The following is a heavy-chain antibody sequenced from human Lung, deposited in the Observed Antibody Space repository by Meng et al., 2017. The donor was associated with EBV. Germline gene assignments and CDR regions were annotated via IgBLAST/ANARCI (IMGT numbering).Heavy chain of an antibody. CDR1: GFSFSSYA. CDR2: IWYDGSKK. CDR3: ARGATSVFDL. J-gene: IGHJ2*01. Sequence: VQVVGSGGGLGKPGGSLRLSRTASGFSFSSYAMHWVRQAPGKGLEWVTIIWYDGSKKHYADSVRGRFTISRDNSKNTLHLQMNSLRVEDTAVYYCARGATSVFDLWGRGTLVTVSS. V-gene: IGHV3-33*01.